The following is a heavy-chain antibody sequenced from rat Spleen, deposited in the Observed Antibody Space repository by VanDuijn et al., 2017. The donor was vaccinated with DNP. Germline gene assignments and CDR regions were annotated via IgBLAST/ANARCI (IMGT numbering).Heavy chain of an antibody. Sequence: EVQLVESGGDLVQPGGSLKLSCVASGFTFSSYWMYWIRQAPGKGLEWVASINTDGGSTYYPDSVKGRFTISRDNARDILYLQMNRLRSEDTATYYCARQSAIYYYGYVPTFFDYWGQGVMVAVSS. D-gene: IGHD1-12*01. V-gene: IGHV5-58*01. CDR3: ARQSAIYYYGYVPTFFDY. CDR1: GFTFSSYW. J-gene: IGHJ2*01. CDR2: INTDGGST.